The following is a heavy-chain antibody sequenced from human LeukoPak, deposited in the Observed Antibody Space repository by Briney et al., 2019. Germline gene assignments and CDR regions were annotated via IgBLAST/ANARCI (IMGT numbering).Heavy chain of an antibody. D-gene: IGHD3-10*01. CDR3: ARDRWASYYGSGSFTSYGMDV. J-gene: IGHJ6*02. Sequence: ASVKVSCKASGYTFTGYYMHWVRQAPGQGLEWMGWINPDSGGTNYAQKFQGRVTMTRDTSISTAYMELSRLRSDDTAVYYCARDRWASYYGSGSFTSYGMDVWGQGTTVTVSS. V-gene: IGHV1-2*02. CDR1: GYTFTGYY. CDR2: INPDSGGT.